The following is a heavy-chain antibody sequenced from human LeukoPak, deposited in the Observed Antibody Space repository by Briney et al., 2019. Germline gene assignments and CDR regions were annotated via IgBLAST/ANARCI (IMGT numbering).Heavy chain of an antibody. CDR3: ARARYCSGGSCFVDY. CDR2: IKQDGSEK. Sequence: PGGSLRLSCAASGFTFSSYWMGWVRQAPGKGLEWVANIKQDGSEKYYVDSVKGRFTISRDNAKNSLYLQMNSLRAEDTAVYYCARARYCSGGSCFVDYWGQGTLVTVSS. J-gene: IGHJ4*02. V-gene: IGHV3-7*04. D-gene: IGHD2-15*01. CDR1: GFTFSSYW.